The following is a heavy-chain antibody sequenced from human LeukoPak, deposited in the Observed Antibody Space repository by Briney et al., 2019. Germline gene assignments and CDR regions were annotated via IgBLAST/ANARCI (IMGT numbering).Heavy chain of an antibody. D-gene: IGHD3-9*01. CDR1: GFTFSDYW. Sequence: PGGSLRLPCAASGFTFSDYWMSWVRQAPGKGLEWVSGISWNSGSIGYADSVKGRFTISRDNAKNSLYLQMNSLRAEDTALYYCAKAPPYYDILTGYYTGHAFDIWGQGTMVTVSS. J-gene: IGHJ3*02. V-gene: IGHV3-9*01. CDR2: ISWNSGSI. CDR3: AKAPPYYDILTGYYTGHAFDI.